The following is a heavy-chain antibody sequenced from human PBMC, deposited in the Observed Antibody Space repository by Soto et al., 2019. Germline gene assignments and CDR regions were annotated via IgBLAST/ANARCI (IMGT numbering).Heavy chain of an antibody. CDR2: INPSGGST. J-gene: IGHJ3*02. D-gene: IGHD3-22*01. Sequence: ASVKVSCKASGYTFTSYYMHWVRQAPGQGLEWMGIINPSGGSTSYAQKFQGRVTMTRDTSTSTVYMELSSLRSEDTAVYYCARGVERITMIVVVIASPLDAFDIWGQGTMVTVSS. CDR1: GYTFTSYY. V-gene: IGHV1-46*01. CDR3: ARGVERITMIVVVIASPLDAFDI.